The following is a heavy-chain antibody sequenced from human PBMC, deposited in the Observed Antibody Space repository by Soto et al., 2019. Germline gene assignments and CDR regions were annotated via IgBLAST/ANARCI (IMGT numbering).Heavy chain of an antibody. J-gene: IGHJ5*02. D-gene: IGHD6-13*01. CDR3: ARDPAPKQQLVPGVWFDP. Sequence: SVKVSCKASGGTFSSYAISWVRQAPGQGLEWMGGIIPIFGTANYAQKFQGRVTITADKSTSTAYMELSSLRSEDTAVYYCARDPAPKQQLVPGVWFDPWGQGTLVTVSS. CDR1: GGTFSSYA. CDR2: IIPIFGTA. V-gene: IGHV1-69*06.